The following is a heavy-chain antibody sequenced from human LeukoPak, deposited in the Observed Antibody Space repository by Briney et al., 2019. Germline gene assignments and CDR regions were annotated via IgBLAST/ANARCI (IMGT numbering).Heavy chain of an antibody. Sequence: PGGSLRLSCAASGFTFSSYVLHWVRQAPGMGLDWVAMISYDGSSKYYAESVKGRFTISGDNSKNTLYLQMNSLRAEDTALYFCAKDYYGSESSSTGMDVWGQGTTVTVSS. V-gene: IGHV3-30*18. CDR2: ISYDGSSK. CDR3: AKDYYGSESSSTGMDV. D-gene: IGHD3-10*01. J-gene: IGHJ6*02. CDR1: GFTFSSYV.